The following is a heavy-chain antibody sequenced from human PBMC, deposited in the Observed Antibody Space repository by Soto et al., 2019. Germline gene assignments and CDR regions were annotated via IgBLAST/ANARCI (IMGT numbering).Heavy chain of an antibody. V-gene: IGHV1-18*01. CDR2: ISGYNGNT. Sequence: ASVKVSCKSSDNTFTHYGINWVRQAPAQGLEWMGWISGYNGNTKYAQKFQDRVTMTADTSTRTAFMEVRSLTSDDTGVYFCAATGGNYFGLDVWGQGTTVTVSS. CDR3: AATGGNYFGLDV. J-gene: IGHJ6*02. CDR1: DNTFTHYG. D-gene: IGHD2-8*02.